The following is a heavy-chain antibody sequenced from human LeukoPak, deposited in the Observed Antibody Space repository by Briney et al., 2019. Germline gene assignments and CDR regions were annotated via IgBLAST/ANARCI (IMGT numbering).Heavy chain of an antibody. CDR1: GFTFSSYG. Sequence: PGGSLRLSCAASGFTFSSYGMHWVRQAPGRGLEGVAVILYDGSNKYYAGSVKGRFTISRDNSKNTLSLQMNSLRAEDTAVYYCARAAYDNNGYLTLWGQGALVTVSS. CDR3: ARAAYDNNGYLTL. J-gene: IGHJ4*02. V-gene: IGHV3-33*01. D-gene: IGHD3-22*01. CDR2: ILYDGSNK.